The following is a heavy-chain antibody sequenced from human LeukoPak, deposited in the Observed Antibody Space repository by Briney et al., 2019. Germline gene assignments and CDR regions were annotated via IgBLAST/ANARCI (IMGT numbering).Heavy chain of an antibody. CDR2: INHSGST. D-gene: IGHD3-22*01. CDR3: ARVAYYYDSSGTFDY. Sequence: SETLPLTCAVYGGSFSGYYWSWIRQPPGKGLEWIGEINHSGSTNYNPSLKSRVTISVDTSKNQFSLKLSSVTAADTAVYYCARVAYYYDSSGTFDYWGQGTLVTVSS. CDR1: GGSFSGYY. V-gene: IGHV4-34*01. J-gene: IGHJ4*02.